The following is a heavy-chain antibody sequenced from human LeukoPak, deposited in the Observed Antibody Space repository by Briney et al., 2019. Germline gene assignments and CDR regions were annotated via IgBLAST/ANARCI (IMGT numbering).Heavy chain of an antibody. CDR1: GFTFSSYD. Sequence: GGSLRLSCAASGFTFSSYDMHWVRQATGKGLEWVSAIGTAGDTYYPGSVKGRFTISRDNSKNTLYLQMNSLRAEDTAVYYCARGSGYKYDFTGRERTKSRLDYWGQGTLVTVSS. CDR3: ARGSGYKYDFTGRERTKSRLDY. J-gene: IGHJ4*02. D-gene: IGHD3/OR15-3a*01. V-gene: IGHV3-13*01. CDR2: IGTAGDT.